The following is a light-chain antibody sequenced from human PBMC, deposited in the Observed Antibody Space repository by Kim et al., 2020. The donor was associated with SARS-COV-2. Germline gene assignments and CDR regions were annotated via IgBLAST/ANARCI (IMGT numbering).Light chain of an antibody. CDR3: QQYYSTTPS. V-gene: IGKV4-1*01. J-gene: IGKJ2*03. CDR2: WAS. CDR1: QTVLYNSNNKNY. Sequence: DIVMTQSPDSLAVSLGERATLNCKSSQTVLYNSNNKNYLAWYQQQPGQAPKLLIYWASIRESVVSDRFSGSGSETDFTLTISSLQAEDVAVYYCQQYYSTTPSFGQGTKLEI.